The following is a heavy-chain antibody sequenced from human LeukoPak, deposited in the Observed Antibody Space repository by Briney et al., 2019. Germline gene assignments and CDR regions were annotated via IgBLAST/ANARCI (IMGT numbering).Heavy chain of an antibody. D-gene: IGHD5-12*01. J-gene: IGHJ5*02. Sequence: SETLSLTCAVYGGSLSGYYWSWIRQPLGKGLEWIGEINHSGSTNYNPSLKSRVTISVDTSKNQFSLKLSSVTAADTAVYYCARALNNGYEGGNWFDPWGQGTLVTVSS. CDR1: GGSLSGYY. CDR3: ARALNNGYEGGNWFDP. CDR2: INHSGST. V-gene: IGHV4-34*01.